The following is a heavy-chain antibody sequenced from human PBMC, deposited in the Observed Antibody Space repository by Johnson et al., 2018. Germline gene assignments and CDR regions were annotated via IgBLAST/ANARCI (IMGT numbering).Heavy chain of an antibody. CDR2: INHSGST. J-gene: IGHJ6*03. Sequence: AELQQWGAGLLKPSEPLSLTCGVYGGSFSGYYWSWIRQPPGKGLEWIGEINHSGSTYYNPSLKSRVTISVDTSKNKFSLKLSSVTAADTAVYYCARPSGSYGYYYMDVWGKGTTVTVSS. CDR3: ARPSGSYGYYYMDV. D-gene: IGHD1-26*01. CDR1: GGSFSGYY. V-gene: IGHV4-34*01.